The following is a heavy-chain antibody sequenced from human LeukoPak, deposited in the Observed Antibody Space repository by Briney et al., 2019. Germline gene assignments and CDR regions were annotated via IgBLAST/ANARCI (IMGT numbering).Heavy chain of an antibody. D-gene: IGHD6-19*01. CDR2: IYSSGNT. CDR1: GFTVSSNY. J-gene: IGHJ4*02. CDR3: ARGGTCGYSSGRIDY. Sequence: GESLTLSCVASGFTVSSNYMSWIRQPPGKGLEWVSDIYSSGNTYYADSVKGRFTISRHNSENTLYLHMNSLRVEDTAVYFCARGGTCGYSSGRIDYWGQGTLVTVSS. V-gene: IGHV3-53*04.